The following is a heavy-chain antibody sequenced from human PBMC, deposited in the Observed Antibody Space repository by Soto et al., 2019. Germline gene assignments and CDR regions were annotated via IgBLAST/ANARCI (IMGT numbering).Heavy chain of an antibody. CDR1: GGSISSNAYY. CDR3: ATSYDGTGRDAFDI. CDR2: ISYSGNT. Sequence: QLQLQESGPGLVKPSETLSLTCAVSGGSISSNAYYWAWIRQSPGEGLEWIGTISYSGNTNYSPSLKSRVTISVDTPRNQFSLKLRSVTAADTAMYYCATSYDGTGRDAFDIWGQGTMVTVSS. J-gene: IGHJ3*02. V-gene: IGHV4-39*01. D-gene: IGHD3-22*01.